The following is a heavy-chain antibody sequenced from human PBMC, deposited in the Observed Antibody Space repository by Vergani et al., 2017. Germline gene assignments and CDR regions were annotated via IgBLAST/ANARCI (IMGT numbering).Heavy chain of an antibody. Sequence: EVQLVQSGAEVKKPGESLKISCKGSGYSFTSYWIGWVRQMPGKGLEWMGIIYPGDSDTRYSPSFQGQVTISADKSISTAYLQWSSLKASDTAMYYCARHFQAGGDGYNYPDYWGQGTLVTVSS. D-gene: IGHD5-24*01. CDR3: ARHFQAGGDGYNYPDY. CDR2: IYPGDSDT. CDR1: GYSFTSYW. V-gene: IGHV5-51*01. J-gene: IGHJ4*02.